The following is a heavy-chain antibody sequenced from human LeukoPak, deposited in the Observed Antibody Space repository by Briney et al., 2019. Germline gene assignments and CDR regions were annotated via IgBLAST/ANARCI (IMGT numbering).Heavy chain of an antibody. CDR1: GGSFSGYC. J-gene: IGHJ4*02. CDR2: INHSGST. D-gene: IGHD4-17*01. Sequence: KPSETLSLTCAVYGGSFSGYCWIWIRQPPGKGLEWIGEINHSGSTNYNPSLKSRVTISVDTSKNQFSLKLNSVTAADTAVYYCARFDDGDYFDYWGQGTLVTVSS. CDR3: ARFDDGDYFDY. V-gene: IGHV4-34*01.